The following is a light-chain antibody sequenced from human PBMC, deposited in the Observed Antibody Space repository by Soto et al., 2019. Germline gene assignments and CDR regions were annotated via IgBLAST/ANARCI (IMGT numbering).Light chain of an antibody. Sequence: EIVLTKSPGTLSLFAGERATLSCRATQSISSNYLAWYQQKPGQAPRLLIYIASRRATGIPDRFSGSGSGTDFTLTISRLEPEDSALYYCQQYGTSPWTFGQVTKVEIQ. J-gene: IGKJ1*01. CDR3: QQYGTSPWT. V-gene: IGKV3-20*01. CDR1: QSISSNY. CDR2: IAS.